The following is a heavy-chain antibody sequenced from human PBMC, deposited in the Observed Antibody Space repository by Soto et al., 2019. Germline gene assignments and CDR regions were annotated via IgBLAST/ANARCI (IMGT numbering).Heavy chain of an antibody. CDR3: ARXVRIAAAGNYYYYGMDV. CDR2: IDPSDSYT. Sequence: PGESLKISCKGSGYSFTIYWISWVRQMPGKGLEWMGRIDPSDSYTNYSPSFQGHVTISADKSISTAYLQWSSLKASDTAMYYCARXVRIAAAGNYYYYGMDVWGKGTTVTVSS. J-gene: IGHJ6*04. D-gene: IGHD6-13*01. CDR1: GYSFTIYW. V-gene: IGHV5-10-1*01.